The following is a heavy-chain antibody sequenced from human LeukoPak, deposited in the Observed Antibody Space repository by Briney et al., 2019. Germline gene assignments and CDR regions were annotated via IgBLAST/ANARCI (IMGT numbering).Heavy chain of an antibody. Sequence: GGSLRLSCAASGFTFGTYWMTWVRQAPGKGLEWVAIIKRDGSEKYYADSVKGRFTISRDNAKNSLFLQMNSLRVEDTAVYYCARLDGFNYWGQGTLVTVSS. CDR3: ARLDGFNY. CDR2: IKRDGSEK. V-gene: IGHV3-7*01. D-gene: IGHD5-24*01. CDR1: GFTFGTYW. J-gene: IGHJ4*02.